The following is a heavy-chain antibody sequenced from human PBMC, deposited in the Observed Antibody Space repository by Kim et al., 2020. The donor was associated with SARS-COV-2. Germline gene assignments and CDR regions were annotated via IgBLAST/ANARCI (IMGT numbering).Heavy chain of an antibody. J-gene: IGHJ3*02. Sequence: SGPTLVKPTQTLTLTCTFSGFSLSTSGMCVSWIRQPPGKALEWLALIDWDDDKYYSTSLKTRLTISKDTSKNQVVLTMTNMDPVDTATYYCARMRRFPYYYDSSGYSVDAFDIWGQGTMVTVSS. CDR1: GFSLSTSGMC. V-gene: IGHV2-70*01. CDR2: IDWDDDK. CDR3: ARMRRFPYYYDSSGYSVDAFDI. D-gene: IGHD3-22*01.